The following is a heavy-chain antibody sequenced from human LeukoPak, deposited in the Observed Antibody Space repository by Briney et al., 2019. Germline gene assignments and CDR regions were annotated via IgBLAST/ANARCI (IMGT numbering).Heavy chain of an antibody. CDR2: INAGNGNT. Sequence: ASVTVSCKASGYTFTSYAMHWVRQAPGQRLEWMGWINAGNGNTKYSQKFQGRVTITRDTSASTAYMELSSLRSEDTAVYYCARESDYYGSGSPPDYWGQGTLVTVSS. V-gene: IGHV1-3*01. CDR3: ARESDYYGSGSPPDY. CDR1: GYTFTSYA. D-gene: IGHD3-10*01. J-gene: IGHJ4*02.